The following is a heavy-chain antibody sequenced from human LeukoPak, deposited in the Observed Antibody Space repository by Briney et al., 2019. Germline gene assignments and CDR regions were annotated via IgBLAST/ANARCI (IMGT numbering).Heavy chain of an antibody. J-gene: IGHJ4*02. CDR1: GYTFTSYD. CDR2: MNPNSGNT. V-gene: IGHV1-8*01. Sequence: ASVKVSRKASGYTFTSYDINWVRQATGQGLEWMGWMNPNSGNTGYAQKFQGRVTMTRDTSISTAYMELSRLTSDDTAVYYCARDRNLYSGSFASWGQGTLVTVSS. CDR3: ARDRNLYSGSFAS. D-gene: IGHD1-26*01.